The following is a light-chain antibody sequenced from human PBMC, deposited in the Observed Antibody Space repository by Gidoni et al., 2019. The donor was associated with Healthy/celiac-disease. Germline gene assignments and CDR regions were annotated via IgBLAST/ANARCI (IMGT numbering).Light chain of an antibody. V-gene: IGKV3-11*01. J-gene: IGKJ4*01. Sequence: EIVLTQSPATLSLSPGERATLSCRASQSVSSYLAWYQQKPGQAPRLLIYDASNRATGTPARFSGSGSGTDFTLTISSLEPEDFAVYYCQQRSNWPRVTFXGXTKVEIK. CDR3: QQRSNWPRVT. CDR1: QSVSSY. CDR2: DAS.